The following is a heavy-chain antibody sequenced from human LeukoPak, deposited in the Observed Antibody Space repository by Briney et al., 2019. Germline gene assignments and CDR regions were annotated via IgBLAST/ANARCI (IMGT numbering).Heavy chain of an antibody. J-gene: IGHJ6*02. V-gene: IGHV4-34*01. Sequence: AETLSLTRTVYGGSFSGYYWNWIRQPPGKGLEWIGEIEYSGSTKYNPSLKSRVTISADTSKNQFSLKVSSVTAADTAVYYCARTSGDWLSWAWIGVDVWGQGTTVTVSS. CDR2: IEYSGST. CDR3: ARTSGDWLSWAWIGVDV. D-gene: IGHD3-9*01. CDR1: GGSFSGYY.